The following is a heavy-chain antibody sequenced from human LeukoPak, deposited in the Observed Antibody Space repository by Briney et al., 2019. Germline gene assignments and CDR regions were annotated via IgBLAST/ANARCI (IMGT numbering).Heavy chain of an antibody. D-gene: IGHD1-26*01. V-gene: IGHV1-18*01. CDR1: GYTFTSYG. Sequence: ASVKVSCKASGYTFTSYGISWVRQAPGQGLEWMGGISAYNGDTNYAQKLQGRVTMTTDTSTTTAYMELRSLRSDDTAVYYCARGLAVGATFQHWGQGTLVTVSS. CDR3: ARGLAVGATFQH. CDR2: ISAYNGDT. J-gene: IGHJ1*01.